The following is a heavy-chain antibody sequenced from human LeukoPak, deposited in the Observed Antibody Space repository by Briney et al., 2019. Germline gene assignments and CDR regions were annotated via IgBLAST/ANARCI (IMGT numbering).Heavy chain of an antibody. D-gene: IGHD3-22*01. CDR1: GITFSNYA. CDR2: ISGSDDIT. CDR3: VPDSSGPFPNWFDP. J-gene: IGHJ5*02. V-gene: IGHV3-23*01. Sequence: GGSLRLSCAASGITFSNYAVGWVRQAPGKGLEWVSSISGSDDITYYADSVKGRFTISRDNSKNTLYLQMKSLRAEDTAVYYCVPDSSGPFPNWFDPWGQGTLVTVSS.